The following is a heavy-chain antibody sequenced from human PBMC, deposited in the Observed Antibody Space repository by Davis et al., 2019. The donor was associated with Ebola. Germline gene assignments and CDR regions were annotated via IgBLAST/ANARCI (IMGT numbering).Heavy chain of an antibody. V-gene: IGHV1-69*10. CDR3: ARDLGLIAAAGFDY. J-gene: IGHJ4*02. D-gene: IGHD6-13*01. Sequence: SVKVSCKASGGTFSSYAISWVRQAPGQGLEWMGGIIPILGIANYAQKFQGRVTITADKSTSTAYMELSSLRSEDTAVYYCARDLGLIAAAGFDYWGQGTLVTVSS. CDR1: GGTFSSYA. CDR2: IIPILGIA.